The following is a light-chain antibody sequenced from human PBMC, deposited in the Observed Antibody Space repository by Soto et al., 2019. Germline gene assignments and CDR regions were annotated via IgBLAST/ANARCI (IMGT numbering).Light chain of an antibody. CDR3: QQYHSYSAERT. CDR1: QSISSC. J-gene: IGKJ1*01. Sequence: DIQMTQSPSTLSASVGDRVTITCRASQSISSCLAWYQQKPGKAPKLLIYDASSLERGVASRFSGIGSRTEFTDTISRLQLDDLASYDYQQYHSYSAERTVGRGAKVDI. V-gene: IGKV1-5*01. CDR2: DAS.